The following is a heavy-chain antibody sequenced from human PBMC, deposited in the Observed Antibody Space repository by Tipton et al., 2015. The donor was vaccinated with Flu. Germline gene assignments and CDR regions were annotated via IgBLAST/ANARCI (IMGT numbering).Heavy chain of an antibody. D-gene: IGHD6-19*01. V-gene: IGHV4-61*01. CDR3: ARDRPARVSSGWYRAFDI. J-gene: IGHJ3*02. CDR2: IYYSGST. CDR1: GGSVSSGSYY. Sequence: LRLSCTVSGGSVSSGSYYWSWIRQPPGKGLEWIGYIYYSGSTNYNPSLKSRVTISVDTSKNQFSLKLNSVTAADTAVYYCARDRPARVSSGWYRAFDIWGQGTMVTVSS.